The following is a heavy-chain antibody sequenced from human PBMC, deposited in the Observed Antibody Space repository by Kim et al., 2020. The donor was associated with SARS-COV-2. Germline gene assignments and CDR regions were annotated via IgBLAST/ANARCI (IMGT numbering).Heavy chain of an antibody. J-gene: IGHJ4*02. Sequence: GGSLRLSCAASGFTFSSYAMHWVRQAPGKGLEWVAVISYDGSNKYYADSVKGRFTISRANSKNTLYLQMNSLRAEDTAVYYCARVPPPMVRGVNFDYWGQGTLVTVSS. V-gene: IGHV3-30-3*01. CDR2: ISYDGSNK. CDR3: ARVPPPMVRGVNFDY. CDR1: GFTFSSYA. D-gene: IGHD3-10*01.